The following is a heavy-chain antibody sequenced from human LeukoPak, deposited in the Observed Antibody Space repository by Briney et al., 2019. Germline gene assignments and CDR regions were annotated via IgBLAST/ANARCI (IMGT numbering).Heavy chain of an antibody. D-gene: IGHD5-12*01. CDR3: ARSETITLGAFDI. CDR1: GFSLSTRGMC. Sequence: ESGPTLVNPTQPLTLPCTFSGFSLSTRGMCVSWIRQPPGKALELLARIDWDDDTYYSTSLKTRLTISNDTSKNQVVLTMTNMDPVDTATYYCARSETITLGAFDIWGQGTMVTVSS. CDR2: IDWDDDT. J-gene: IGHJ3*02. V-gene: IGHV2-70*11.